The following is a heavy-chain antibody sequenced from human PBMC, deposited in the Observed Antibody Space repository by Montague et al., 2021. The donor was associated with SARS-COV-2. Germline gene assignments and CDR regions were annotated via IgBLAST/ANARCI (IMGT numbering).Heavy chain of an antibody. D-gene: IGHD6-19*01. J-gene: IGHJ3*02. V-gene: IGHV4-38-2*02. CDR2: IYHSGST. CDR1: GYSISTGYY. CDR3: AKVAGSHDTFGI. Sequence: SETLSLTCTVSGYSISTGYYWGWIRQPPGKGLEWIRTIYHSGSTYFNPSLKSRVTISVDMSKNQFSLNLSSVTAADTAVYYCAKVAGSHDTFGIWGRGTMVTVSS.